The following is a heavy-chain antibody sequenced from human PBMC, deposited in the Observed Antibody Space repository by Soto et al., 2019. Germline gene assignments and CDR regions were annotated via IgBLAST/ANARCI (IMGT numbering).Heavy chain of an antibody. J-gene: IGHJ3*02. CDR3: ARVYYDTSGHETGGAFDI. V-gene: IGHV4-34*01. CDR2: INHSGST. D-gene: IGHD3-22*01. Sequence: PSETLSLTCTVYGGSSSDYYWSWIRQPPGKGLEWNGEINHSGSTNYNPSLKSRFTISVDTSKNQFSLKLRSVTAADTAVYYCARVYYDTSGHETGGAFDIWGQGTLVTVS. CDR1: GGSSSDYY.